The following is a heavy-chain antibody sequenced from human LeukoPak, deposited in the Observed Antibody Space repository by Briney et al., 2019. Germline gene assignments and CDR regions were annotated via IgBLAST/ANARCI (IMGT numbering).Heavy chain of an antibody. D-gene: IGHD3-22*01. CDR3: ANQRTYYYDSSGYAAFDI. CDR2: ISGSGGST. J-gene: IGHJ3*02. V-gene: IGHV3-23*01. Sequence: AGGSLRLSCAASGFTFSSYAMSWVRQAPGKGLEWVSAISGSGGSTYYADSVKGRFTISRENSKNTLYLQMNSLRAEDTAVYYCANQRTYYYDSSGYAAFDIWGQGTMVTVSS. CDR1: GFTFSSYA.